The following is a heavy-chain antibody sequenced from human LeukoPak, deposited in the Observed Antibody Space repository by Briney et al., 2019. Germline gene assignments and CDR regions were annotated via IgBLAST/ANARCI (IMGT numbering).Heavy chain of an antibody. J-gene: IGHJ6*02. CDR2: IYYSGST. CDR3: ARDRVQLLGPIYYYYGMDV. D-gene: IGHD2-2*01. Sequence: SQTLSLTCTVSGGSISSGGYYWSWIRQHPGKGVEWIGYIYYSGSTYYNPSLKSRVTISVDTSKNQFSLKLSSVTAADTAVYYCARDRVQLLGPIYYYYGMDVWGQGTTVTVSS. V-gene: IGHV4-31*03. CDR1: GGSISSGGYY.